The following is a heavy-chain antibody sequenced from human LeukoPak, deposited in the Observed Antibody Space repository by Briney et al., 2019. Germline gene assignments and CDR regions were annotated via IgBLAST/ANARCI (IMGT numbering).Heavy chain of an antibody. CDR3: ASPARIAAAGAHFDY. D-gene: IGHD6-13*01. V-gene: IGHV1-69*06. Sequence: SVKVSRKASGGTFSSYAISWVRQAPGQGLEWMGGIIPIFGTANYAQKFQGRVTITADKSTSTAYMELSSLRSEDTAVYYCASPARIAAAGAHFDYWGQGTLVTVSS. CDR1: GGTFSSYA. J-gene: IGHJ4*02. CDR2: IIPIFGTA.